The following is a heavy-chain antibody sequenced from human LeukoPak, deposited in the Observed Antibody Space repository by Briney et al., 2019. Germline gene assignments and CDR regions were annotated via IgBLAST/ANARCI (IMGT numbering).Heavy chain of an antibody. CDR2: FSWNGAGI. D-gene: IGHD6-13*01. CDR3: AKGWNNSSWYAGYYDF. V-gene: IGHV3-9*01. J-gene: IGHJ4*02. Sequence: GRSLRLSCAASGFTFHDYAMHWVRQAPGKGLEWVSGFSWNGAGIGYADSVKGRFTISRDNAKNSLYLQMNSLRAEDTALYYCAKGWNNSSWYAGYYDFWAREPWSPSPQ. CDR1: GFTFHDYA.